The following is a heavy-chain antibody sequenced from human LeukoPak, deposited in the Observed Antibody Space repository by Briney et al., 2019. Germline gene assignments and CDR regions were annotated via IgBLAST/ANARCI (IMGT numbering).Heavy chain of an antibody. CDR2: ISGSGDNT. Sequence: PGGSLRLSCAASGFTFSSYAVSWVRQAPGKGREWVSGISGSGDNTYYADSVKGRFTISRDNSKNTLYVQVNSLGTEDTAAYYCAKGSYYDSSGSFYFDYWGQGTLVTVSS. CDR1: GFTFSSYA. CDR3: AKGSYYDSSGSFYFDY. V-gene: IGHV3-23*01. D-gene: IGHD3-22*01. J-gene: IGHJ4*02.